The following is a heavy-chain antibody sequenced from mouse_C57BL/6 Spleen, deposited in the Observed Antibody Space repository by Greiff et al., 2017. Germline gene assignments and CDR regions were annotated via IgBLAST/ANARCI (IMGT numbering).Heavy chain of an antibody. D-gene: IGHD1-1*02. CDR2: IDPSDSYT. CDR3: ARRYDYDAMDY. CDR1: GYTFTSYW. V-gene: IGHV1-59*01. J-gene: IGHJ4*01. Sequence: QVQLQQPGAELVRPGTSVKLSCKASGYTFTSYWMHWVKQRPGQGLEWIGVIDPSDSYTNYNQKFKGKATLTVDTSSSTAYMQLSSLTSEDSAVYYCARRYDYDAMDYWGQGTSVTVSS.